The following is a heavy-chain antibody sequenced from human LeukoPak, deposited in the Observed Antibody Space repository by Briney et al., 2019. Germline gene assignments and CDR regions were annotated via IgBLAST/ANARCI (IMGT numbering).Heavy chain of an antibody. CDR1: GGSFSGYY. J-gene: IGHJ4*02. D-gene: IGHD2-2*01. V-gene: IGHV4-34*01. CDR3: ARGHGGSSDHKTLALYYFDY. Sequence: PSETLSLTCAVYGGSFSGYYWSWIRQPPGKGLEWIGEINHSGSTNYNPSLKSRVTISVDTSKNQFSLKLSSVTAADTAVYYCARGHGGSSDHKTLALYYFDYWGQGTLVTVSS. CDR2: INHSGST.